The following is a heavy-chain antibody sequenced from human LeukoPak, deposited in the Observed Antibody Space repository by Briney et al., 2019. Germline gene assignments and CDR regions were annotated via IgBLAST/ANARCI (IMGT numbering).Heavy chain of an antibody. Sequence: SETLSLTCAVYGGSFSGYYWSWIRQPPGKGLEGIGEINHSGSTNYNPSLKSRVTISVDTSKNQFSLKLSSVTAADTAVYYCARGPPITMVRGVIINREYFQHWGQGTLVTVSS. CDR2: INHSGST. D-gene: IGHD3-10*01. V-gene: IGHV4-34*01. CDR1: GGSFSGYY. CDR3: ARGPPITMVRGVIINREYFQH. J-gene: IGHJ1*01.